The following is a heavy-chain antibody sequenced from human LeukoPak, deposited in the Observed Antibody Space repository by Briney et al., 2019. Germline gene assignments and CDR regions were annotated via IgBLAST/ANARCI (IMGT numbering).Heavy chain of an antibody. CDR2: IYPGDSDT. J-gene: IGHJ4*02. CDR1: GYSFTSYW. CDR3: ARLLGSKYYYDSSGYYLEY. V-gene: IGHV5-51*01. Sequence: GESLKISCKGSGYSFTSYWIGWVRQMPGKGLEWMGIIYPGDSDTRYSPSFQGQVTISADKSISTAYLQWSSLKASDTAMYYCARLLGSKYYYDSSGYYLEYWGQGTLVTVSS. D-gene: IGHD3-22*01.